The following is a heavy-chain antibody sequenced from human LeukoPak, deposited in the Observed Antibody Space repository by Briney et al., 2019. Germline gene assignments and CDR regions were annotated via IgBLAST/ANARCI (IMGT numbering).Heavy chain of an antibody. Sequence: SETLSLTCAVYGGSFSGYYWSWIRQPPGKGLEWIGEINHSGSNNYNPSLKSRVTISVDTSKNQFSLKLSSVTAADTAVYYCARQSYYYYYMDVWGKGTTVTVSS. J-gene: IGHJ6*03. V-gene: IGHV4-34*01. CDR1: GGSFSGYY. CDR2: INHSGSN. CDR3: ARQSYYYYYMDV.